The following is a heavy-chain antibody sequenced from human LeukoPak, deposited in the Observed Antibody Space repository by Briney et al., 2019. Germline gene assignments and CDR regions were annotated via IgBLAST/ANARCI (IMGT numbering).Heavy chain of an antibody. Sequence: PSETLSLTCTVSGGSISSYYWSWIRQPPGKGLEWIGSIYHSGSTYYNPSLKSRVTISVDTSKNQFSLKLSSVTAADTAVYYCAGHFSSQLFDYWGQGTLVTVSS. CDR2: IYHSGST. V-gene: IGHV4-59*04. J-gene: IGHJ4*02. CDR3: AGHFSSQLFDY. CDR1: GGSISSYY. D-gene: IGHD3-3*02.